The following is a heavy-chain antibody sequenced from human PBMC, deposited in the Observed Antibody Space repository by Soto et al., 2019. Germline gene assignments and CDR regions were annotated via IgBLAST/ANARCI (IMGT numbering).Heavy chain of an antibody. CDR1: GGSISSGGYS. CDR3: ARGSYGAGSDY. CDR2: VFHSGST. Sequence: PSETLSLTCTVSGGSISSGGYSWGWIRQPPGKGLELIGYVFHSGSTYYSPSLKSRVTISVDGSKNQFSLKLSSVTAADTAVYYCARGSYGAGSDYWGQGTLVTVSS. V-gene: IGHV4-30-2*01. J-gene: IGHJ4*02. D-gene: IGHD3-10*01.